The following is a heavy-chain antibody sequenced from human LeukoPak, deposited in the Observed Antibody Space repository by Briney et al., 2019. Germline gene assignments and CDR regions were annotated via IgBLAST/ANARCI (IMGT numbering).Heavy chain of an antibody. Sequence: SVKVSCKASGGTFSSYAISWVRQAPGQGLEWMGGIIPIFGTANYAQKFQGRVTITADESTSTAYMELSSLKSEDTAVYYCARDGAVAGYFDYWGQGTLVTVSS. CDR3: ARDGAVAGYFDY. V-gene: IGHV1-69*13. CDR2: IIPIFGTA. J-gene: IGHJ4*02. D-gene: IGHD6-19*01. CDR1: GGTFSSYA.